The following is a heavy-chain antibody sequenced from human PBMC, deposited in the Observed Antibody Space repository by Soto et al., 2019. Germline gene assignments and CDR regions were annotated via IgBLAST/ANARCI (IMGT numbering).Heavy chain of an antibody. CDR3: ARRRRGSYFDY. CDR2: IYWAHDK. J-gene: IGHJ4*01. Sequence: QITLKESGPSLVKPTQTLTLTCTFSGFSLSTSGVGVGWIRQPPGKALEWLAFIYWAHDKRYSPSLKSRLTSTKETSKNLVVLTMNNMNPVYKATYYWARRRRGSYFDYWGQGTLVTVSS. CDR1: GFSLSTSGVG. D-gene: IGHD3-16*01. V-gene: IGHV2-5*02.